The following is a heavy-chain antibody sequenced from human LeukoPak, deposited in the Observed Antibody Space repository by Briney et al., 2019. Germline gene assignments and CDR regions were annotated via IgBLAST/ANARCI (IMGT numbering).Heavy chain of an antibody. CDR3: ARGGYYGSGYDFRFDP. V-gene: IGHV4-59*01. CDR1: GGSINSYY. Sequence: KPSETLSLTCTVSGGSINSYYWSWIRQPPGKGLECIGYIHYTGSTNYNPSLKSRVTISVDTSKSQFSLKLSSVTAADTAIYYCARGGYYGSGYDFRFDPWGQGTLVTVSS. J-gene: IGHJ5*02. CDR2: IHYTGST. D-gene: IGHD3-10*01.